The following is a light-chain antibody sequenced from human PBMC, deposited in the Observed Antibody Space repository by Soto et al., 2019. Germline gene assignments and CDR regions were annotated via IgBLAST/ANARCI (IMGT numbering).Light chain of an antibody. CDR3: QQYFTTPQT. J-gene: IGKJ2*01. Sequence: DIVMTQSPGSLAVSLGETATINCKSSQSVLRRSNSKNILAWHQQKAGQPPKVLIYWASSRESGVPDRFRGSGSETDFTLTITNVQADDVAVYYCQQYFTTPQTFGPGTKVEI. V-gene: IGKV4-1*01. CDR1: QSVLRRSNSKNI. CDR2: WAS.